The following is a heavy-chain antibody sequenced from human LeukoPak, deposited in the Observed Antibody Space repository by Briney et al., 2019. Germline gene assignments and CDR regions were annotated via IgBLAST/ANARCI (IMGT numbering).Heavy chain of an antibody. D-gene: IGHD3-10*01. CDR2: IYHSGST. CDR1: GGSISSSNW. V-gene: IGHV4-4*02. CDR3: ARDLHYGSGSYSFDY. J-gene: IGHJ4*02. Sequence: SETLSLTCAVSGGSISSSNWWSWVRQPPGKGLEWIGEIYHSGSTNYNPSLKSRVTISVDKSKNQFSLKLSSVTAADTVVYYCARDLHYGSGSYSFDYWGQGTLVTVSS.